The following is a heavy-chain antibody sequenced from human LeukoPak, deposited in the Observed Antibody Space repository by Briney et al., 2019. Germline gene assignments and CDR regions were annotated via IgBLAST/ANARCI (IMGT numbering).Heavy chain of an antibody. CDR1: GGSISSGGYS. CDR3: ARGGDILTERAFDI. CDR2: IYHSGST. J-gene: IGHJ3*02. V-gene: IGHV4-30-2*01. Sequence: SETLSLTCAVSGGSISSGGYSWSWIRQPPEKGLEWIGYIYHSGSTYYNPSLKSRVTISVDRSKNQFSLKLSSVTAADTAVYYCARGGDILTERAFDIWGQGTMVTVSS. D-gene: IGHD3-9*01.